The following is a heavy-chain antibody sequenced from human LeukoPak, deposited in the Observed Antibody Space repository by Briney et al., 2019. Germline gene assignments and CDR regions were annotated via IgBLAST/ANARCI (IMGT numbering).Heavy chain of an antibody. D-gene: IGHD2-2*01. V-gene: IGHV4-39*01. J-gene: IGHJ4*02. CDR3: AGGWLQLFDY. CDR2: IYYSGST. CDR1: GGSISSSSYY. Sequence: SETLPLTCTVSGGSISSSSYYWGWIRQPPGKGLEWIGSIYYSGSTYYNPSLKSRVTISVDTSKNQFSLKLSSVTAADTAVYYCAGGWLQLFDYWGQGTLVTVSS.